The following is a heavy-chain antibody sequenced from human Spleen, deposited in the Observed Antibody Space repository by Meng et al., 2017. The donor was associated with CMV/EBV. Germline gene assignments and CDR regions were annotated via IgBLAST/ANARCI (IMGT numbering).Heavy chain of an antibody. Sequence: GGSLRLSCVGSGFTFSRQWMHWVRQAPGKGLEWVANINQDGSQKNYVDSVKGRFTISRDNAKNSLFLQMNSLRAEDTAVYYCARVAAAGRGMDVWGQGTTVTVSS. D-gene: IGHD6-13*01. CDR3: ARVAAAGRGMDV. CDR1: GFTFSRQW. J-gene: IGHJ6*02. V-gene: IGHV3-7*04. CDR2: INQDGSQK.